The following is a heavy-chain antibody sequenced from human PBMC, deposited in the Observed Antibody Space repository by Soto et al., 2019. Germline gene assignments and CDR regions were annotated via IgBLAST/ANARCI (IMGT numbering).Heavy chain of an antibody. CDR1: GFTFSSYA. CDR3: ATEQLAVLRGVLDY. Sequence: GGSLRLSCAASGFTFSSYAMHWVRQAPGKGLEWVAVIPYDGSNRYYADSVKGRFTISRDNSKNTLYLQMNSLRAEDTAIYFCATEQLAVLRGVLDYWGQGTLVTVSS. D-gene: IGHD1-1*01. CDR2: IPYDGSNR. V-gene: IGHV3-30-3*01. J-gene: IGHJ4*02.